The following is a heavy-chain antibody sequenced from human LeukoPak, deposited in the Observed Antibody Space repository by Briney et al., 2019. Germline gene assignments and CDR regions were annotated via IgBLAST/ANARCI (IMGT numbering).Heavy chain of an antibody. CDR2: ISGGGGST. V-gene: IGHV3-23*01. D-gene: IGHD1-26*01. CDR1: GFTFTNYS. Sequence: RSGGSLRLSCAASGFTFTNYSMNWVRQAPGKGLEWVSTISGGGGSTYYADSVKGRFTISRDNSKNTLYLQVNSLRAEDTAVYYCAKGGKWDVTPFDYWGQGTLVTVSS. J-gene: IGHJ4*02. CDR3: AKGGKWDVTPFDY.